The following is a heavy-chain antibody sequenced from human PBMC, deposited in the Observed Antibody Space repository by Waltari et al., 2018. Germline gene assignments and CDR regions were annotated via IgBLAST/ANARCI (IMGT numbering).Heavy chain of an antibody. D-gene: IGHD4-17*01. Sequence: EVQLVESGGGLVQPGRSLRLSCTASGFTFGDYAMSWVRQAPGKGLECVGFIRSKAYGGTTEYAASVKGRFTISRDDSKSIAYLQMNSLKTEDTAVYYCTRDSKYGDQRRGYYYYMDVWGKGTTVTVSS. CDR2: IRSKAYGGTT. CDR3: TRDSKYGDQRRGYYYYMDV. V-gene: IGHV3-49*04. CDR1: GFTFGDYA. J-gene: IGHJ6*03.